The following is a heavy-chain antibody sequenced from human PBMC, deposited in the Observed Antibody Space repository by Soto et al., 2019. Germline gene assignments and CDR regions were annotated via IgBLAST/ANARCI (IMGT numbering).Heavy chain of an antibody. D-gene: IGHD3-9*01. CDR1: GGSISSYY. Sequence: ASETLSLTCPVSGGSISSYYWSWIRQPPGKGLEWIGYIYYSGSTNYNPSLKSRVTISVDNAKNSLYLQMNSLRAEDTAVYYCARDFPYDILTGSWYFDYWGQGTLVTVS. CDR2: IYYSGST. J-gene: IGHJ4*02. CDR3: ARDFPYDILTGSWYFDY. V-gene: IGHV4-59*12.